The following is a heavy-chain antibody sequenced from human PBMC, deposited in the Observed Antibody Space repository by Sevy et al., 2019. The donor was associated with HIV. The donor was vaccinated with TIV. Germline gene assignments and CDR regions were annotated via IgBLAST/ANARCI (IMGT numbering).Heavy chain of an antibody. CDR3: ARDRGYDSSGYPSEDAFDI. V-gene: IGHV3-48*01. CDR2: ISSSSGTI. CDR1: GFTFNSYN. D-gene: IGHD3-22*01. Sequence: GGSLRLSCAASGFTFNSYNMNWVRQAPEKGLEWVSYISSSSGTIYYADSVKGRFTISRDNAMNSLYLQMNSLRVEDTAVYYCARDRGYDSSGYPSEDAFDIWGQGTMVTVSS. J-gene: IGHJ3*02.